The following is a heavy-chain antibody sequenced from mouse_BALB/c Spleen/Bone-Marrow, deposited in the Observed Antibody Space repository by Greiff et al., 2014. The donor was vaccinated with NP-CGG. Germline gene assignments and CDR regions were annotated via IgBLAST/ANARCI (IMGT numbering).Heavy chain of an antibody. CDR2: LNPSNGHT. CDR3: ARMITTRGFDY. J-gene: IGHJ2*01. D-gene: IGHD2-4*01. Sequence: QVQLQHPGAELLKPGTSVKLSCKASGYTFTRYWMHWVKQRPGQGLEWIGELNPSNGHTNYNGKFKNKATVTVDKSSSTAYMQLSSLTSEDSAVYYCARMITTRGFDYWGQGTTLTVSS. V-gene: IGHV1S81*02. CDR1: GYTFTRYW.